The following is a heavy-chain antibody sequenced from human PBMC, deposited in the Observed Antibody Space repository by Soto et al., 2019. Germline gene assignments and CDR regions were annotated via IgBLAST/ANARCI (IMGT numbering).Heavy chain of an antibody. Sequence: QVQVVESGGGVVQPGRSLRLSCTASGFTFSGHAMHWVRQPPGKGLEWVAQIWYDGSNKYYADSVKGRFTISRDNSKNTLYVQMDSLRVEDTVVYYCARDGQSLAPYALDVWGQGTSVTVSS. J-gene: IGHJ6*02. D-gene: IGHD6-19*01. CDR3: ARDGQSLAPYALDV. V-gene: IGHV3-33*01. CDR2: IWYDGSNK. CDR1: GFTFSGHA.